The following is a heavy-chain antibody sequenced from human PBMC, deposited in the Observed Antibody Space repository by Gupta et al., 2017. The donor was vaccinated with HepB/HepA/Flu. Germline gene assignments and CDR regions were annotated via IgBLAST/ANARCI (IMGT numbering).Heavy chain of an antibody. CDR2: IKQEGTEQ. CDR3: ARLELANYFYGMDV. CDR1: GFTFTNYW. Sequence: VQLVASGGGLVQPGGSLRLSCAASGFTFTNYWMSWVRQAPGKGLEWVANIKQEGTEQDSFDSVRGRCTVSRDNAKNSVYLHVNSLRVEDTAVDYCARLELANYFYGMDVWGQGTTVTVSS. D-gene: IGHD1-7*01. J-gene: IGHJ6*02. V-gene: IGHV3-7*01.